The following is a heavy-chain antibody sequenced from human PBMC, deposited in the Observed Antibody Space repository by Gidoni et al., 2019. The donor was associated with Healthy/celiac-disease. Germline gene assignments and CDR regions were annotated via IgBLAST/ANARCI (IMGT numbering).Heavy chain of an antibody. J-gene: IGHJ2*01. V-gene: IGHV3-9*01. CDR2: ISWNSGSI. CDR3: AKDIGPGYVDTAMVPHYWYFDL. Sequence: EVQLVESGGGLVQPGRSLRLSCAASGFTFDDYAMHWVRQAPGKGLEWVSGISWNSGSIGYADSVKGRFTISRDNAKNSLYLQMNSLRAEDTALYYCAKDIGPGYVDTAMVPHYWYFDLWGRGTLVTVSS. D-gene: IGHD5-18*01. CDR1: GFTFDDYA.